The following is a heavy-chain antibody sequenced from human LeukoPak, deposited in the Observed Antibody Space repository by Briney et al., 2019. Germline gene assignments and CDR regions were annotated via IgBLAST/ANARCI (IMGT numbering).Heavy chain of an antibody. CDR1: GGSISSSSYY. J-gene: IGHJ5*02. D-gene: IGHD3-16*01. CDR2: IYYSGST. Sequence: SETLSLTCTVSGGSISSSSYYWGWIRQPPGKGLEWIGSIYYSGSTHYNPSLKSRVTISVDTSKNQFSLKLSSVTAADMAVYYCARDWGYSWFDPWGQGTLVTVSS. CDR3: ARDWGYSWFDP. V-gene: IGHV4-39*07.